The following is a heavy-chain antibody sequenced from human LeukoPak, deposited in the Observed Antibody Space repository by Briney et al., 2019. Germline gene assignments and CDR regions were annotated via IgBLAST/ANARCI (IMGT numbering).Heavy chain of an antibody. CDR3: ATRKLGNDY. Sequence: SETLSLTCAVYGGSFSGYYWSWIRQSPGKGLEWIGYIYYTETSYNPTPKSRVTISADTSKNQFSLKLYSVTAADTAVYYCATRKLGNDYWGQGTLVTVSS. J-gene: IGHJ4*02. V-gene: IGHV4-59*01. CDR2: IYYTET. CDR1: GGSFSGYY. D-gene: IGHD7-27*01.